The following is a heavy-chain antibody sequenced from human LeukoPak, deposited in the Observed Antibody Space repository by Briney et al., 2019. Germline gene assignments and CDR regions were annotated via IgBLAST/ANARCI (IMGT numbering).Heavy chain of an antibody. CDR3: ARGQEFDDGVFDS. CDR2: IRSNGATA. Sequence: GGSLRLSCAASGFSFSSFAMTWVRQAPGKGLEWVSTIRSNGATAYNADSVKGRFTISRDNSKNTVYLQMNSLRVEDTAIYYCARGQEFDDGVFDSWGRGTLVTVSS. CDR1: GFSFSSFA. J-gene: IGHJ4*02. V-gene: IGHV3-23*01. D-gene: IGHD1-1*01.